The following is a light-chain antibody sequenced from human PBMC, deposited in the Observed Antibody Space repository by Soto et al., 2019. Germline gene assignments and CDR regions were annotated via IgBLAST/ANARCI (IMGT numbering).Light chain of an antibody. CDR1: SSNIGAGYE. V-gene: IGLV1-40*01. Sequence: QSVLTQPPSVSEAPGQRVTISCTGSSSNIGAGYEAHWYQQVPGTAPKLLIYENNNRPSGVPDRFSGSKSGTSASLAITGLQAEYEAEYYCQSYDSSLSGYVFGTGTTLTVL. J-gene: IGLJ1*01. CDR2: ENN. CDR3: QSYDSSLSGYV.